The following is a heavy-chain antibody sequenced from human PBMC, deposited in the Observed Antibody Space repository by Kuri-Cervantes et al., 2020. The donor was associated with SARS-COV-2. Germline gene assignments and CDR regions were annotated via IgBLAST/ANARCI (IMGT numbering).Heavy chain of an antibody. J-gene: IGHJ3*02. D-gene: IGHD4-11*01. CDR2: IIPILGTA. CDR1: GGTFSSYA. V-gene: IGHV1-69*04. Sequence: SVKVSCKASGGTFSSYAISWVRQAPGQGLEWMGRIIPILGTANYAQKFQGRVTITADKSTSTAYMELSSLRSEDTAVYYCARAVDYMNAFDIWGQETMVTVSS. CDR3: ARAVDYMNAFDI.